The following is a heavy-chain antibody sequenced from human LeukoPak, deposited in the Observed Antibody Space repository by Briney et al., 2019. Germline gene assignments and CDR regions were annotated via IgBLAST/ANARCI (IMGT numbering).Heavy chain of an antibody. Sequence: MSSETLSLTCTVSGVSISSYYWSWIRQPPGKGLEWIGYIYYSGSTNYNPSLKSRVTISVDTSKNQFSLKLSSVTAADTAVYYCARQYGDIVVVPAATTYYYYYYYMDVWGKGTTVTISS. CDR1: GVSISSYY. J-gene: IGHJ6*03. D-gene: IGHD2-2*01. CDR3: ARQYGDIVVVPAATTYYYYYYYMDV. V-gene: IGHV4-59*08. CDR2: IYYSGST.